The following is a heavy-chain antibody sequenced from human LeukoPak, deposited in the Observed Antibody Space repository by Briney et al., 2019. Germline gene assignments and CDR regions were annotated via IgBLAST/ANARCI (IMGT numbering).Heavy chain of an antibody. CDR1: GFSFRSYA. CDR2: IAYDGGST. V-gene: IGHV3-64D*09. CDR3: VKGKGVYYFYGMDV. D-gene: IGHD3-16*01. Sequence: PGVSLRLSCSASGFSFRSYAMYWVRQAPGKGLEYVSAIAYDGGSTYYADSMKGRFTISRDNSKNTLYLQMSSLRPEDTAVYYCVKGKGVYYFYGMDVWGQGTSVTVSS. J-gene: IGHJ6*02.